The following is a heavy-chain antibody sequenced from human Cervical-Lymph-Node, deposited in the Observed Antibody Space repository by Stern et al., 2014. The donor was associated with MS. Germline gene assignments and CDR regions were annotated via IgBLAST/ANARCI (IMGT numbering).Heavy chain of an antibody. J-gene: IGHJ6*02. V-gene: IGHV4-59*08. CDR2: IYYSGVT. D-gene: IGHD3-9*01. CDR1: GGSISTYY. CDR3: ARRRFYDTNFYVMDV. Sequence: QVQLVESGPGLVKPSETLSLTCTVSGGSISTYYWSWIRQSPGKGLEWIGFIYYSGVTEYNPSLRSRVTISVDISKSKFSLNVNSVTAADTAVYYCARRRFYDTNFYVMDVWGQGTTVTVSS.